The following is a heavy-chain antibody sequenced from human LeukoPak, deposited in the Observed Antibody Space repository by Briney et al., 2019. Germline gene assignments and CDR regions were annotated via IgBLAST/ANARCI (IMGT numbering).Heavy chain of an antibody. CDR1: GFTFSNYS. J-gene: IGHJ4*02. CDR3: AKDLGRYELFDY. CDR2: ISGTSDYT. V-gene: IGHV3-11*05. Sequence: PGGSLRLSCVASGFTFSNYSMTWIRQAQGKGLAWVSYISGTSDYTNYADSVKGRFTISRDNAKNSLYLQMNSLRAEDTAVYYCAKDLGRYELFDYWGQGTLVTVSS. D-gene: IGHD3-16*01.